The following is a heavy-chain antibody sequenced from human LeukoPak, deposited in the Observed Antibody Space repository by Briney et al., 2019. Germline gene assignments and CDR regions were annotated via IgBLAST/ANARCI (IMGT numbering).Heavy chain of an antibody. J-gene: IGHJ4*02. D-gene: IGHD3-9*01. CDR1: GFTFGDYA. V-gene: IGHV3-49*04. CDR2: IRSKAYGGTT. Sequence: PGGSLRLSCTASGFTFGDYAMSWVRQAPGKGLEWVGFIRSKAYGGTTEYAASVKGRFTISRDDSKSIAYLQMNSLKTEDTAVYYCTRAPRYFDWPLPPHFDYWGQGTLVTVSS. CDR3: TRAPRYFDWPLPPHFDY.